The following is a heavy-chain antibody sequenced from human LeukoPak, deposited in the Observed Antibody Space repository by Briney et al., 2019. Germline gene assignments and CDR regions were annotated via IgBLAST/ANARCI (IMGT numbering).Heavy chain of an antibody. D-gene: IGHD3-10*01. CDR3: ARGPPNSSMVRGVLLDY. J-gene: IGHJ4*02. CDR1: GGSLSSYY. CDR2: IYYSGST. V-gene: IGHV4-59*12. Sequence: PSETLSLTCTVSGGSLSSYYWSWIRQPPGKGLEWIGYIYYSGSTNYNPSLKSRVTISVDTSKNQFSLKLSSVTAADTAVYYCARGPPNSSMVRGVLLDYWGQGTLVTVSS.